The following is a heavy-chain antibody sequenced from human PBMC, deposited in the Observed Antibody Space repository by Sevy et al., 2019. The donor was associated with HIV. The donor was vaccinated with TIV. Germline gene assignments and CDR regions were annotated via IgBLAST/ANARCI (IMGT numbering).Heavy chain of an antibody. CDR1: GFTFSDHY. J-gene: IGHJ4*02. D-gene: IGHD6-13*01. CDR2: TRNKADGYTT. CDR3: ATHAGIAAAGRVFDY. V-gene: IGHV3-72*01. Sequence: GGSVRLSCVASGFTFSDHYMEWVRQAPGKGLEWVGRTRNKADGYTTEYAAAVKGRFTISREESKNSLYVQMNSLKAEDTAVYYCATHAGIAAAGRVFDYWGQGTLVTVSS.